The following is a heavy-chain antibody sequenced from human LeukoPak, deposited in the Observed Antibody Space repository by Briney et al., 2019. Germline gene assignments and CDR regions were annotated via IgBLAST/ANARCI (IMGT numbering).Heavy chain of an antibody. CDR3: AKGFTRPYSSGWYGYFQH. CDR1: GFTFSSYA. J-gene: IGHJ1*01. Sequence: GGSLRLSCAASGFTFSSYAMSWVRQAPGKGLKWVSAISGSGGSTYYADSVKGRFTISRDNSKNTLYLQMNSPRAEDTAVYYCAKGFTRPYSSGWYGYFQHWGQGTLVTVSS. CDR2: ISGSGGST. V-gene: IGHV3-23*01. D-gene: IGHD6-19*01.